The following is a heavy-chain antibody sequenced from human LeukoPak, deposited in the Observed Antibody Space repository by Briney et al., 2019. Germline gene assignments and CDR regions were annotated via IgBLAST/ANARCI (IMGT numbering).Heavy chain of an antibody. CDR1: GFTFSSYE. Sequence: GGSLRLSCAASGFTFSSYEMNWVRQAPGKGLEWVSYISSSGSTIYYADSVKGRFTISRGNAKNSLYLQMNSLRAEDTAVYYCAGDNWNYGWFDPWGQGSLVTVSS. V-gene: IGHV3-48*03. D-gene: IGHD1-7*01. J-gene: IGHJ5*02. CDR3: AGDNWNYGWFDP. CDR2: ISSSGSTI.